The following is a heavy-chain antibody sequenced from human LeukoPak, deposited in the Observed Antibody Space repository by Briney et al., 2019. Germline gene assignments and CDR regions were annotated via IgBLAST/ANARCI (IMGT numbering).Heavy chain of an antibody. CDR3: ARSRQASGLFSS. CDR1: GGSISSGSYS. V-gene: IGHV4-30-2*01. J-gene: IGHJ5*02. D-gene: IGHD3-10*01. CDR2: IYPRGST. Sequence: SETLSLTCAVSGGSISSGSYSWSWIRQPPGKGLEWIGYIYPRGSTYYNPSLKSRVILSLDKSANQFSLNLSSVTAADTAVYYCARSRQASGLFSSWGQGTLVVVSS.